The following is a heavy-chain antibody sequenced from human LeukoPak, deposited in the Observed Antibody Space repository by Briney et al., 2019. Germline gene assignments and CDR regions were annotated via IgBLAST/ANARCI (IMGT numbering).Heavy chain of an antibody. V-gene: IGHV3-7*04. D-gene: IGHD6-19*01. J-gene: IGHJ5*02. CDR1: GFTFSSYE. CDR3: ARDQGGSGWYLDNWFDP. Sequence: GGSLRLSCAASGFTFSSYEMNWVRQAPGKGLEWVANIKQDGSEKYYVDSVKGRFTISRDNAKNSLYLQMNSLRAEDTAVYYCARDQGGSGWYLDNWFDPWGQGTLVTVSS. CDR2: IKQDGSEK.